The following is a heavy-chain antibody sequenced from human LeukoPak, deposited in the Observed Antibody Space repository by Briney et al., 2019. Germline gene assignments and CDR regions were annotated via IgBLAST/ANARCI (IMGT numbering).Heavy chain of an antibody. V-gene: IGHV4-59*01. J-gene: IGHJ5*02. CDR3: AREYCGGGSCGWFDP. CDR1: GDSISSYY. Sequence: PSETLSLTCTASGDSISSYYWSWIRQPPGKGLEWIGHTYYSGSTTYNPSLKSRVNISVDRSRNQFSLKLSSVTAADTALYYCAREYCGGGSCGWFDPWGQGTLVTVSS. CDR2: TYYSGST. D-gene: IGHD2-15*01.